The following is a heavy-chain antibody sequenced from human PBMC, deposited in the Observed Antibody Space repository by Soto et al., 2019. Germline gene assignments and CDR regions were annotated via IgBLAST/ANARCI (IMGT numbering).Heavy chain of an antibody. CDR2: ISAYNGNT. CDR3: ARVPGVVVVPAATPEGPPFDP. Sequence: ASVKVSCKASGYTFTSYGISWVRQAPGQGLEWMGWISAYNGNTNYAQKLQGRVTMTTDTSTSTAYMELRSLRSDDTAVYYCARVPGVVVVPAATPEGPPFDPWGQGTLVTVSS. D-gene: IGHD2-2*01. J-gene: IGHJ5*02. CDR1: GYTFTSYG. V-gene: IGHV1-18*01.